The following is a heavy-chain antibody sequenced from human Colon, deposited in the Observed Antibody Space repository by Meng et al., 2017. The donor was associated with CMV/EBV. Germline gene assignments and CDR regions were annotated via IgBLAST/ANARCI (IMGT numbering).Heavy chain of an antibody. D-gene: IGHD2-21*01. V-gene: IGHV1-2*02. J-gene: IGHJ4*02. CDR2: IYPQNGGT. CDR1: GYTFTAKH. Sequence: QVQPIQAGTEGKKPVASVKVSCQTSGYTFTAKHLHWVRHAPGQGLEWMGWIYPQNGGTYFAQKFQGRVTMTSDTSISTAYMELSSLTSDDTAIYYCIKEDWYFDFWGQGTLVTVSS. CDR3: IKEDWYFDF.